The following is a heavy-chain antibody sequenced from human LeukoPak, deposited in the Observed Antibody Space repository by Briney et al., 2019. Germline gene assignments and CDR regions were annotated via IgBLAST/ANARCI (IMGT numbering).Heavy chain of an antibody. V-gene: IGHV3-23*01. CDR3: ANRITRTY. J-gene: IGHJ4*02. CDR2: ISGSGGST. CDR1: GFTFGDYA. D-gene: IGHD3-10*01. Sequence: GRSLRLSCTASGFTFGDYAMSWFRQAPGKGLEWVSAISGSGGSTYYADSVKGRFTISRDNSKNTLYLQMNSLRAEDTAVYYCANRITRTYWGQGTLVTVSS.